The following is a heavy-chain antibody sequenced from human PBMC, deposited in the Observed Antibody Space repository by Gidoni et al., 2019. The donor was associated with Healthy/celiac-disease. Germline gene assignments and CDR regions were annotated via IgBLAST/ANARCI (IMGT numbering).Heavy chain of an antibody. CDR1: GYCFTSHW. D-gene: IGHD3-16*02. J-gene: IGHJ3*02. CDR3: ARVMITFGGVIDHDAFDI. V-gene: IGHV5-51*01. Sequence: EVQLVQSGAEVKKPGVSLKISCQGSGYCFTSHWIGWVRQMPGKGLEWMGIIYPGDSDTRYSPSFQGQVTISADKSISTDYLQWSSLKASDTAMYYCARVMITFGGVIDHDAFDIWGQGTMVTVSS. CDR2: IYPGDSDT.